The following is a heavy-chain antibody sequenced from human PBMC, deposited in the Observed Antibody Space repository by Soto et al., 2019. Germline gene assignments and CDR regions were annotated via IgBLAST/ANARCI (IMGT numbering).Heavy chain of an antibody. Sequence: PSETLSLTCTVSGGSISSYYWSWIRQPPGKGLEWIGYIYYSGSTNYNPSLKSRVTISVDTSKNQFSLKLSSVTAADTAVYYCAGISYCSSTSCYDGGWFDPWGQGTLVTVSS. CDR2: IYYSGST. CDR1: GGSISSYY. J-gene: IGHJ5*02. CDR3: AGISYCSSTSCYDGGWFDP. V-gene: IGHV4-59*01. D-gene: IGHD2-2*01.